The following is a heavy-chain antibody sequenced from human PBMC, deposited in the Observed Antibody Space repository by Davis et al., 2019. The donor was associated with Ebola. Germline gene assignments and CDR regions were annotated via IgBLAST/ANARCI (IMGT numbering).Heavy chain of an antibody. Sequence: GESLKISCAASGFTFNVYSMNWVRQAPGKGLEWVSSISTRSNYIYYADSVKGRFTISRDNSKNTLYLQMNSLRAEDTAVYYCARDIWETSGYDLYYYYYGMDVWGQGTTVTVSS. CDR3: ARDIWETSGYDLYYYYYGMDV. J-gene: IGHJ6*02. CDR2: ISTRSNYI. D-gene: IGHD5-12*01. CDR1: GFTFNVYS. V-gene: IGHV3-21*01.